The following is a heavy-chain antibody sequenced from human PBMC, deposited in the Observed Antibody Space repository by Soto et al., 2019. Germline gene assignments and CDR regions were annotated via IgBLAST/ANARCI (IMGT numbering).Heavy chain of an antibody. CDR2: ISYDGSNK. D-gene: IGHD6-13*01. V-gene: IGHV3-30-3*01. CDR3: ARAYSSSWETPPDY. J-gene: IGHJ4*02. Sequence: GGSLRLACAASGFTFSSYAMHWVRQAPGKGLEWVAVISYDGSNKYYADSVKGRFTISRDNSKNTLYLQMNSLRAEDTAVYYFARAYSSSWETPPDYWGQGTLVTVSS. CDR1: GFTFSSYA.